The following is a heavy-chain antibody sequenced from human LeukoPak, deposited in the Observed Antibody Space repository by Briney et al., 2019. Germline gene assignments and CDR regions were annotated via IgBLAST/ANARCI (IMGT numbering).Heavy chain of an antibody. Sequence: PSETLSLTCTVSGGSISSGSDYWGWIRQPPGKGLESIGTIYYTGSTYYNPSLKSRVTISVDTSKNQFSLKLSSVTAADTAVYYCARHRMGLGTLLWFGELLSHLKGFDYWGQGTLVTVSS. D-gene: IGHD3-10*01. CDR1: GGSISSGSDY. CDR3: ARHRMGLGTLLWFGELLSHLKGFDY. J-gene: IGHJ4*02. CDR2: IYYTGST. V-gene: IGHV4-39*01.